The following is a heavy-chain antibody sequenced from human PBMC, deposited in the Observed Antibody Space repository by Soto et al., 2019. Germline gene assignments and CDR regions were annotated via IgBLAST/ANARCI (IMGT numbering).Heavy chain of an antibody. Sequence: QVQLVQSGAEVKKPGASVKVSCKASGYTFTGYYMHWVRQAPGQGLEWMGWINPNSGGTNYAQKFQGRVTMTRDTSISTAYMELSRLRSDDTAVYYCAIDPLAARLGNNWFDPWGQGTLVTVSS. D-gene: IGHD6-6*01. CDR3: AIDPLAARLGNNWFDP. V-gene: IGHV1-2*02. CDR1: GYTFTGYY. J-gene: IGHJ5*02. CDR2: INPNSGGT.